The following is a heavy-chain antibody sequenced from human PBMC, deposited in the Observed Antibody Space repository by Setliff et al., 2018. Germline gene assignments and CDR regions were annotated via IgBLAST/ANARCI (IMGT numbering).Heavy chain of an antibody. Sequence: ASVKVSCKVSGYTLTELSMHWVRQAPGKGLEWMGGFDPEDGETIYAQKFQGRVTITRDTSASTAYMELSSLRSEDTAVYYCARSPPTSTYYDFWSGYSYYFDYWGQGTLVTVSS. CDR1: GYTLTELS. J-gene: IGHJ4*02. CDR3: ARSPPTSTYYDFWSGYSYYFDY. V-gene: IGHV1-24*01. D-gene: IGHD3-3*01. CDR2: FDPEDGET.